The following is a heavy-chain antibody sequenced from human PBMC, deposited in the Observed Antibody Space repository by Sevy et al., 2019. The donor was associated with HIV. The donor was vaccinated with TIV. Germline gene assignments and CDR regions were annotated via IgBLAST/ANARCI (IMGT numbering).Heavy chain of an antibody. V-gene: IGHV3-72*01. Sequence: GGSLRLSCAASGFTFSDHYMDWVRQAPGKGLEWVGRVRKKVNSYTTEYAASVKDRFTISRDDSQNSLYLQMNSLKTEDTAVYYCTSVGSLWYFDLWGRGTLVTVSS. CDR1: GFTFSDHY. J-gene: IGHJ2*01. D-gene: IGHD3-10*01. CDR3: TSVGSLWYFDL. CDR2: VRKKVNSYTT.